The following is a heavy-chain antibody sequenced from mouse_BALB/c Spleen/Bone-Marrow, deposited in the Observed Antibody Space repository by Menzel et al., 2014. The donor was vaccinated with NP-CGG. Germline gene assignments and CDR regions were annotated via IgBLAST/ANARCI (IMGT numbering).Heavy chain of an antibody. J-gene: IGHJ4*01. CDR3: ARSRDYGSSYYAMDY. D-gene: IGHD1-1*01. CDR1: GFNIKDTY. CDR2: IDPANGNT. Sequence: EVQLVESGAELVKPGASVELSCTASGFNIKDTYMHWVKQRPEQGLEWIGRIDPANGNTKYDPKFQGKATITADTSSNTAYLQLSSLTSEDTAVYYCARSRDYGSSYYAMDYWGQGTSVTVSS. V-gene: IGHV14-3*02.